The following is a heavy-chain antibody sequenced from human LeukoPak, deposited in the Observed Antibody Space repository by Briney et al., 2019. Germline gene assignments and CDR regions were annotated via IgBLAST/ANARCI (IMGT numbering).Heavy chain of an antibody. CDR1: GYTFTGYY. V-gene: IGHV1-2*02. D-gene: IGHD2-2*02. CDR3: ARVVVPAAISYYYYYMDV. J-gene: IGHJ6*03. Sequence: ASVKVSCKASGYTFTGYYMHWVRQAPGQGLEWMGWINPNSGGTNYAQKFQGRVTITADESTSTAYMELSSLRSEDTAVYYCARVVVPAAISYYYYYMDVWGKGTTVTVSS. CDR2: INPNSGGT.